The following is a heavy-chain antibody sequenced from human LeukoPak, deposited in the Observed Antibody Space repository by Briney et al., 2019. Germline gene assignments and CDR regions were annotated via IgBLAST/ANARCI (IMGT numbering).Heavy chain of an antibody. J-gene: IGHJ4*02. V-gene: IGHV3-13*01. CDR3: ARGGYDAPPGKYYFDY. D-gene: IGHD5-12*01. CDR2: IGTAGDT. CDR1: GFTFSSYD. Sequence: GGSLRLSCAASGFTFSSYDMHWVRQATGKGLEWVSAIGTAGDTYYPGSVKGRFTISRENAKNSLYLQMNSLRAGDTAVYYCARGGYDAPPGKYYFDYWGQGTLVTVSS.